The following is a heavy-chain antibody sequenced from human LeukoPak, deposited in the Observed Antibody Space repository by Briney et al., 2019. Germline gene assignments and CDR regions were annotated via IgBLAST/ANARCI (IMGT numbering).Heavy chain of an antibody. CDR3: ARGLGVNWFDP. D-gene: IGHD4-23*01. J-gene: IGHJ5*02. CDR2: IYYSGST. V-gene: IGHV4-38-2*01. Sequence: GSLRLSCAASGFTFSSYAMSWVRQAPGKGLEWIGSIYYSGSTYYNPSLKSRVTISVDTSKNQFSLKLSSVTAADTAVYYCARGLGVNWFDPWGQGTLVTVSS. CDR1: GFTFSSYA.